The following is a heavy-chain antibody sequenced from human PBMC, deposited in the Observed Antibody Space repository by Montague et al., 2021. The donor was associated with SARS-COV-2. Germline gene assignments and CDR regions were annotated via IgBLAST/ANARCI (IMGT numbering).Heavy chain of an antibody. J-gene: IGHJ6*02. CDR2: IDDSGTT. V-gene: IGHV4-59*08. CDR3: ARNAYNHYGLDV. CDR1: GGSLSTYY. Sequence: SETLSLTCSVSGGSLSTYYWSWIRQPPGKGLEWIGYIDDSGTTRXXPSXRSRATISLDLSKNQFSLDLNSVTAADMAVYYCARNAYNHYGLDVWGQGTTVTVSS.